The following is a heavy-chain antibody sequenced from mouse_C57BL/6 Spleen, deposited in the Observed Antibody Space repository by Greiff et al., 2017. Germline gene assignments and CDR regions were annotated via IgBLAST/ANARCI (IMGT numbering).Heavy chain of an antibody. D-gene: IGHD2-3*01. CDR3: ARDDGYYGAY. CDR1: GFTFSDYY. J-gene: IGHJ3*01. Sequence: DVKLVESEGGLVQPGSSMKLSCTASGFTFSDYYMAWVRQVPEKGLEWVANINYDGSSTYYLDSLKSRFIISRDNAKNILYLQMSSLKSEDTATYYCARDDGYYGAYWGQGTLVTVSA. V-gene: IGHV5-16*01. CDR2: INYDGSST.